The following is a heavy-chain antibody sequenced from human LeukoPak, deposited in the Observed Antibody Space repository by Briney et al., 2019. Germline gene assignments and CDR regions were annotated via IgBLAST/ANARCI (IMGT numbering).Heavy chain of an antibody. J-gene: IGHJ4*01. V-gene: IGHV1-46*01. CDR3: ATILIGYNHFDY. Sequence: GASVKISCKASSYRFTNFHIHWVRQAPGQGLEWMGGVAATGERTMYAQKFQGRLTVDRDTSTNTVYMDLYNLKSEDTAVYFCATILIGYNHFDYWGQGTQVIVS. CDR2: VAATGERT. D-gene: IGHD5-24*01. CDR1: SYRFTNFH.